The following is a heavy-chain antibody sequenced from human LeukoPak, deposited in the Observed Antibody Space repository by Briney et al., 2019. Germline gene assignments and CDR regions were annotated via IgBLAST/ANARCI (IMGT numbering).Heavy chain of an antibody. J-gene: IGHJ4*02. Sequence: GASVKVSCKASGYTFTSYGISWVRQAPGQGLEWMGWISAYNGNTNYAQKLQGRVTMTTDTSTSTAYMELRSLRSDDTAVYYCARDLFTLGGVIATKSLDYWGQGTLVTVSS. CDR1: GYTFTSYG. CDR2: ISAYNGNT. D-gene: IGHD3-16*02. V-gene: IGHV1-18*01. CDR3: ARDLFTLGGVIATKSLDY.